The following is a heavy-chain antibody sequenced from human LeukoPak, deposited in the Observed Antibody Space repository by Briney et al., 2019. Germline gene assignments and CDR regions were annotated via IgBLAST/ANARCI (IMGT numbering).Heavy chain of an antibody. D-gene: IGHD6-6*01. CDR1: GYTFTGYY. V-gene: IGHV1-2*02. Sequence: ASVKVSCKASGYTFTGYYMHWVRQAPGQGLEWMGWINPNSGGTNYAQKFQGRVTTTRDTSISTAYMELSRLRSDDTAVYYCARDRRIAARREVNWFDPWGQGTLVTVSS. CDR2: INPNSGGT. CDR3: ARDRRIAARREVNWFDP. J-gene: IGHJ5*02.